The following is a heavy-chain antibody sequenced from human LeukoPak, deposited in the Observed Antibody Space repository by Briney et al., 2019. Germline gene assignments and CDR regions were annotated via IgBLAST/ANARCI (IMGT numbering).Heavy chain of an antibody. J-gene: IGHJ4*01. CDR2: ISYDGSNK. V-gene: IGHV3-30*04. CDR1: GFTFSSYA. Sequence: PGGSLRLSCAASGFTFSSYAMHWVRQAPGKGLEWVAVISYDGSNKFYADSVKGRFTIARDNSKNTLYLQMNSLRAEDTAVYYCARERVLGIGYSYALDYWGHGTLVTVSS. CDR3: ARERVLGIGYSYALDY. D-gene: IGHD5-18*01.